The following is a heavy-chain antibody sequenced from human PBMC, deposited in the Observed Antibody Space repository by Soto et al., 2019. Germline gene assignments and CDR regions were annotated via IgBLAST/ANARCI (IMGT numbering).Heavy chain of an antibody. V-gene: IGHV1-3*01. CDR2: MHGGNDNT. J-gene: IGHJ4*02. CDR1: VCPFPNSA. D-gene: IGHD6-19*01. CDR3: AREIAVADTHYFDN. Sequence: RVSCTASVCPFPNSAIHWLRQATGQRLEWMGWMHGGNDNTKYSQKFQGRVTITRETSKNQFSLKMSSVTAADTAVYYCAREIAVADTHYFDNWGQTTRDAISS.